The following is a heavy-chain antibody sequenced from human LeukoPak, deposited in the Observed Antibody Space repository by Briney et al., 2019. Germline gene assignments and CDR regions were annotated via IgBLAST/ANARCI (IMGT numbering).Heavy chain of an antibody. D-gene: IGHD6-13*01. V-gene: IGHV3-7*01. J-gene: IGHJ4*02. CDR1: GFMFSSNW. CDR2: IKQDGSEK. CDR3: ARRIAAAAAPYYFDY. Sequence: GGSLRLSCAASGFMFSSNWMSWVRQAPGKGLEWVANIKQDGSEKYYVDSVKGRFTISRDNAKNTLYLQMNSLRAEDTAVYYCARRIAAAAAPYYFDYWGQGTLVTVSS.